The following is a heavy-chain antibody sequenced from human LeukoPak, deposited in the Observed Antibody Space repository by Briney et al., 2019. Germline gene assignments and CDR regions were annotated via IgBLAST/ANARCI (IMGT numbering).Heavy chain of an antibody. D-gene: IGHD3-22*01. CDR2: ISSSSTYI. Sequence: GGSLRLSCAASGFIFSSYNMNWVRQAPGKGLEWVSSISSSSTYIYYADSVKGRFTISRDNAKNSLYLQMNSLRDEDTAVYYCAREWDDSSGYYFLGYWGQGTLVTVSS. J-gene: IGHJ4*02. V-gene: IGHV3-21*01. CDR3: AREWDDSSGYYFLGY. CDR1: GFIFSSYN.